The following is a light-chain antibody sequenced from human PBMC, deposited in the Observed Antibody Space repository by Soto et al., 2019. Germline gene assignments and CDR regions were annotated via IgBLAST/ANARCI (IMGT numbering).Light chain of an antibody. Sequence: EVVLTQSPGTLSLSPGDRVALSCRASQTLSGRYLAWYQQKPGQAPRLLIYGASIRLTGIPDRFSGSGSGTDFTLTISRPEPDDFAVYYCQQYGNSPRTFGQGTKVEIK. J-gene: IGKJ1*01. CDR3: QQYGNSPRT. V-gene: IGKV3-20*01. CDR2: GAS. CDR1: QTLSGRY.